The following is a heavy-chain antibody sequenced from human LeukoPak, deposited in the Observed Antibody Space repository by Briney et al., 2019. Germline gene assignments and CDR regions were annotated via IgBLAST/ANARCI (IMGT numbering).Heavy chain of an antibody. D-gene: IGHD6-6*01. Sequence: GGSLRLSCAASGFTFSSYWMSWVRQAPGKGLEWVANIKQDGSEKYYVDSVKGRFTISRDNAKNSLYLQMNSLRAEDTAVYYCARGVGYSSSTPPVWFDPWGQGTLVTVPS. J-gene: IGHJ5*02. CDR2: IKQDGSEK. CDR3: ARGVGYSSSTPPVWFDP. V-gene: IGHV3-7*01. CDR1: GFTFSSYW.